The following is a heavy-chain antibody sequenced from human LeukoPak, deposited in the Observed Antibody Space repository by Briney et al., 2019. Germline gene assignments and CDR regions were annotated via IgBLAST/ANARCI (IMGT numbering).Heavy chain of an antibody. D-gene: IGHD4-17*01. J-gene: IGHJ4*02. Sequence: GGSLRLSCAASGFTFDDYAMNWVRQAPGKGLEWVSGISWNSGSIGYADSVKGRFTISRDNAKNSLYLQMNSLRAEDTALYYCAKGGSWTTVTTLEYWGQGTLVTVSS. V-gene: IGHV3-9*01. CDR2: ISWNSGSI. CDR3: AKGGSWTTVTTLEY. CDR1: GFTFDDYA.